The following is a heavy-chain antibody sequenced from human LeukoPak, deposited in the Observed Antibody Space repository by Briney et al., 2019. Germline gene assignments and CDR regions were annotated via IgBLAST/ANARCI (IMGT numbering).Heavy chain of an antibody. CDR3: ANGDCSGTSCYSFDY. D-gene: IGHD2-2*01. J-gene: IGHJ4*02. Sequence: GGSLRLSCAASGFTFNSYDMHWVRQAPGKGLEWAAVISYDGSNEYYADSVKGRFTISRDNSKNTLYLQMSSLRPEDTAVYYCANGDCSGTSCYSFDYWGQGTLVTVSS. CDR1: GFTFNSYD. V-gene: IGHV3-30*18. CDR2: ISYDGSNE.